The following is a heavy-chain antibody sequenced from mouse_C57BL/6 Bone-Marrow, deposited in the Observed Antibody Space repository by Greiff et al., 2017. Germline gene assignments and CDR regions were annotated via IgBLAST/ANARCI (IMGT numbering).Heavy chain of an antibody. Sequence: VQLQQPGAELVMPGASVKLSCKASGYTFTSYWMHWVKQRPGQGLEWIGEIDPSDSYPNYNQKFKGKSTLTVDKSSSTAYMQLSSLTSEDSAVYYCATGGPDYWGQGTTLTVSS. V-gene: IGHV1-69*01. CDR2: IDPSDSYP. CDR1: GYTFTSYW. J-gene: IGHJ2*01. CDR3: ATGGPDY.